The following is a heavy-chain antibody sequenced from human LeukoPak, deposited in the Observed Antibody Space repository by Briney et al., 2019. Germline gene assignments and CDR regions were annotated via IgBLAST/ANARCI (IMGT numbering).Heavy chain of an antibody. Sequence: PGGSLRLSCAASGFTFSDYYMSWIRQAPGKGLEWVSYISSSGSTIYYADSVKGRFTISRDKAKNSLYLQMNSLRAEDKAVYYCANDGDYSAQYDAFDIWGQGTLVTVSS. V-gene: IGHV3-11*01. J-gene: IGHJ3*02. CDR3: ANDGDYSAQYDAFDI. CDR2: ISSSGSTI. CDR1: GFTFSDYY. D-gene: IGHD4-17*01.